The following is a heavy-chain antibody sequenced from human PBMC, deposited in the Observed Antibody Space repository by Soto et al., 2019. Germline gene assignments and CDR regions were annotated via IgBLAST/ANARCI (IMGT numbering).Heavy chain of an antibody. D-gene: IGHD3-10*01. CDR2: IYYSGIS. Sequence: PSETLSLTCTVSGGSISSGGYYWTWVRQHPGKGLEWIGYIYYSGISHYNPSLKSRVTISVDTSKNQFSLKMDSVTAADTAVYFCARGDEGSASYYNEDAFDVWGQGTMVTV. V-gene: IGHV4-31*03. CDR1: GGSISSGGYY. J-gene: IGHJ3*01. CDR3: ARGDEGSASYYNEDAFDV.